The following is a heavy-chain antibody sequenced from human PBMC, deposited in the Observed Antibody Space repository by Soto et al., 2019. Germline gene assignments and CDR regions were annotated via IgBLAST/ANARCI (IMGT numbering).Heavy chain of an antibody. Sequence: QAGGSLRLSCAVSGFTFSSYAMNWVRQAPGKGLEWVSGISGSGGSTFYADSVEGRFTISRDNSKNTLYLQMNSLRAEDTAVYYCAKDRQIYYGSGTDSWFDPWGQGTLVTVSS. D-gene: IGHD3-10*01. J-gene: IGHJ5*02. V-gene: IGHV3-23*01. CDR3: AKDRQIYYGSGTDSWFDP. CDR2: ISGSGGST. CDR1: GFTFSSYA.